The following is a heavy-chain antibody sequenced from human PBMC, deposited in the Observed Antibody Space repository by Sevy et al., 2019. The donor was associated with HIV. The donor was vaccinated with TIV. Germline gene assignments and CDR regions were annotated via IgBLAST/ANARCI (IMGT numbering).Heavy chain of an antibody. CDR3: VKTHYSGYYAIDG. J-gene: IGHJ3*01. Sequence: GGSLRLSCAASGITFNTYWMCWVRQAPGKGLEWVANIKQDGSVKCYVDSVKGRFTISRDNSKNSLYLQMNSVRAEDTAVYYCVKTHYSGYYAIDGWGQGTLVTVSS. D-gene: IGHD3-22*01. CDR2: IKQDGSVK. CDR1: GITFNTYW. V-gene: IGHV3-7*01.